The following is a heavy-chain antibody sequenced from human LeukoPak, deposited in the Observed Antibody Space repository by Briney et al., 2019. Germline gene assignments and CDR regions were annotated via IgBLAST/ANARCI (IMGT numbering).Heavy chain of an antibody. V-gene: IGHV3-30*02. CDR1: GFTFSSYG. D-gene: IGHD3-3*01. CDR3: ARGGRRTIFGVAQLTLDY. CDR2: IRYDGSNK. Sequence: GGSLRLSCAASGFTFSSYGMHWVRQAPGKGLEWVAFIRYDGSNKYYADSVKGRFTISRDNSKNTLYLQMNSLRAEDTAVYYCARGGRRTIFGVAQLTLDYWGQGTLVTVSS. J-gene: IGHJ4*02.